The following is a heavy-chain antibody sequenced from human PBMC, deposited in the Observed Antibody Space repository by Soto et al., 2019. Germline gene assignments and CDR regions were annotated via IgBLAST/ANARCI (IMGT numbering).Heavy chain of an antibody. CDR2: INAGNGNT. CDR1: GYIFISYV. D-gene: IGHD3-22*01. CDR3: VKGHSRGYYLDAFDI. J-gene: IGHJ3*02. V-gene: IGHV1-3*01. Sequence: ASVKVSCKTSGYIFISYVIHWVRQAPGQRLEWMGWINAGNGNTKYSQRFQDTVTITMDTSASTAYMELSSLRSEDTAVYYCVKGHSRGYYLDAFDIWGQGAMVTVSS.